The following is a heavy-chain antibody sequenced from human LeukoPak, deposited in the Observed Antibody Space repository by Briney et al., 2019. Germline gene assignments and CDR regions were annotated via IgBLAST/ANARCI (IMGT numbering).Heavy chain of an antibody. CDR3: TTDRGIAVRPVFDY. Sequence: PGGSLRLSCAASGFTVITNDMTWVRQAPGKGLEWVGRIKSKTDGGTTDYAAPVKGRFTMSTDDSKITLYLQMNSLKIEDTGVYYCTTDRGIAVRPVFDYWGQGTLVTVSS. V-gene: IGHV3-15*01. CDR1: GFTVITND. D-gene: IGHD6-6*01. J-gene: IGHJ4*02. CDR2: IKSKTDGGTT.